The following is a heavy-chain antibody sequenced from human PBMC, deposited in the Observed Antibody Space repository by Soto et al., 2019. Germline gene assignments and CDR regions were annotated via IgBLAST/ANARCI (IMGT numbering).Heavy chain of an antibody. CDR1: GYTFTSYA. J-gene: IGHJ4*02. D-gene: IGHD3-22*01. V-gene: IGHV1-3*05. CDR3: ARGSGYYYWDYY. CDR2: INAGNGNT. Sequence: QVQLVQSGAEEKKPGASVKVSCKASGYTFTSYAMHWVRQAPGQRLEWMGWINAGNGNTKYSQKFQGRVTITRDTSASTAYMELSSLRSEDTAVYYCARGSGYYYWDYYWGQGTLVTVYS.